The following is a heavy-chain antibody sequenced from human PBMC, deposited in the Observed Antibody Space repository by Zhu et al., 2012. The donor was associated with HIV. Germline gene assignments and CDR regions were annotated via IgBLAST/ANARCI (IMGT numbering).Heavy chain of an antibody. D-gene: IGHD3-10*01. CDR3: ARQRGWGSGVYMTT. V-gene: IGHV4-34*01. CDR1: GGSFSGYY. Sequence: QVQIQQWGAGLLKPWETLSLTCRVYGGSFSGYYWSWIRQPPGKGLEWIAEINNSGITGYSPSLKSRVTISVDTSMNQVSLKLNSVTAADTAVYYCARQRGWGSGVYMTTWGQGNPGHRLF. CDR2: INNSGIT. J-gene: IGHJ4*02.